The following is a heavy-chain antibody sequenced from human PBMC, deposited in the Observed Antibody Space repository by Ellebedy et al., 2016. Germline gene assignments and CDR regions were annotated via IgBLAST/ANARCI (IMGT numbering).Heavy chain of an antibody. CDR2: LYSGGTI. CDR1: GFTVSGNY. Sequence: GESLKISCAASGFTVSGNYMSWVRQAPGKGLEWVSTLYSGGTILYADSVKGRFTISRDNSKNTLYLQMNSLTAEDTAVYYCAKGNAIPGPEPLDFWGQGTLVTVSS. V-gene: IGHV3-66*01. D-gene: IGHD1-14*01. J-gene: IGHJ4*02. CDR3: AKGNAIPGPEPLDF.